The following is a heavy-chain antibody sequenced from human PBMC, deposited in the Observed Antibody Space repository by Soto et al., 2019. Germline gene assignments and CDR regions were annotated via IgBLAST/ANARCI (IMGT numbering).Heavy chain of an antibody. V-gene: IGHV4-30-2*01. J-gene: IGHJ4*02. CDR1: GGSISSGGYS. CDR3: ARMWSGYNSH. CDR2: IYHSGST. Sequence: SETLSLTCAVSGGSISSGGYSWSWIRQPPGKGLEWIGEIYHSGSTNYNPSLKSRVIISVDTSKNQFSLKLSSVTAADTAVYYCARMWSGYNSHWSQGTLVTVSS. D-gene: IGHD6-25*01.